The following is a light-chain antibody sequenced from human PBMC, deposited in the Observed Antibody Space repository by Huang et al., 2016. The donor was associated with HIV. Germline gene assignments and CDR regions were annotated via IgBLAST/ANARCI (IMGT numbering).Light chain of an antibody. CDR3: QQYNNWPPLT. J-gene: IGKJ4*01. CDR2: GAS. Sequence: EIVMTQSPATLSVSPGERVTLSCRASQSVSNKLAWYQQKPGQAPRLLFYGASTRATGVPDRFSGSGSGTKFTLTISSLQSEDSALYYCQQYNNWPPLTFGGGTKVEIK. CDR1: QSVSNK. V-gene: IGKV3-15*01.